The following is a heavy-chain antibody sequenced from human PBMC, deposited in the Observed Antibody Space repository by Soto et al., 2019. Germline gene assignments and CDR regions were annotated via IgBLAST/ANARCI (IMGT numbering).Heavy chain of an antibody. CDR2: ISAYNGNT. Sequence: GASVKVSCKASGYTFTSYGISWVRQAPGQGLEWMGWISAYNGNTNYAQKLQGRVTMTTDTSTSTAYMELRSLRSDDTAVYYCAREGYYDSSGYSRSDAFDIWGQGTMVTVSS. V-gene: IGHV1-18*01. CDR3: AREGYYDSSGYSRSDAFDI. J-gene: IGHJ3*02. D-gene: IGHD3-22*01. CDR1: GYTFTSYG.